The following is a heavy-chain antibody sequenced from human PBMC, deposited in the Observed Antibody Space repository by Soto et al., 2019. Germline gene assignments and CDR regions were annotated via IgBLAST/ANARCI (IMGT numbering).Heavy chain of an antibody. J-gene: IGHJ4*02. CDR2: ISYDGSNK. CDR1: GFTFSSYG. CDR3: AKAGGDFYGSGSPADFDY. Sequence: PWGSLRLSCAASGFTFSSYGMHCFRQSPFKWLEWVAVISYDGSNKYYADSVKGRFTISRDNSKNTLYLQMNSLRAEDTAVYYCAKAGGDFYGSGSPADFDYWGQGTLVTV. D-gene: IGHD3-10*01. V-gene: IGHV3-30*18.